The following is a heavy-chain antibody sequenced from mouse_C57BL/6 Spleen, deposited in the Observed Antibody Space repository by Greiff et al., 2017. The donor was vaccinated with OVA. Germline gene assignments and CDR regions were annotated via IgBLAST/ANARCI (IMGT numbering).Heavy chain of an antibody. J-gene: IGHJ3*01. Sequence: VQLQQSGAELVRPGTSVKVSCKASGYAFTNYLIEWVKQRPGQGLEWIGVINPGSGGTNYNEKFKGKAILTADKSSSTAYMQLSSLTSEDSAVYFCARRGDGYYEGFAYWGQGTLVTVSA. D-gene: IGHD2-3*01. CDR3: ARRGDGYYEGFAY. V-gene: IGHV1-54*01. CDR1: GYAFTNYL. CDR2: INPGSGGT.